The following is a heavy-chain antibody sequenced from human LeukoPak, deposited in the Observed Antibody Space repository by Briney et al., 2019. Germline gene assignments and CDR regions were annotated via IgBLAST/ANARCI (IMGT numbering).Heavy chain of an antibody. CDR1: GGSISSSSYY. CDR2: IYYSGST. CDR3: AREGYSYGFDY. D-gene: IGHD5-18*01. J-gene: IGHJ4*02. V-gene: IGHV4-39*07. Sequence: SETLSLTCTVSGGSISSSSYYWGWLRQPPGKGREWIGSIYYSGSTYYNPSLKSRVTISVDTSKNQFSLKLSSVTAADTAVYYCAREGYSYGFDYWGQGTLVTVSS.